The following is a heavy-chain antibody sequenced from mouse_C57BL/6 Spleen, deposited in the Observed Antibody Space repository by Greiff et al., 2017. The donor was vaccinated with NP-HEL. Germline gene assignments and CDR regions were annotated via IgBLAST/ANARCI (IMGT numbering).Heavy chain of an antibody. Sequence: VKLQQSGAELVRPGASVTLSCKASGYTFTDYEMHWVKQTPVHGLEWIGAIDPETGGTAYNQKFKGKAILTADKSSSTAYMELRSLTSEDSAVYYCTRFTTVSYAMDYWGQGTSVTVSS. V-gene: IGHV1-15*01. CDR1: GYTFTDYE. CDR2: IDPETGGT. D-gene: IGHD1-1*01. CDR3: TRFTTVSYAMDY. J-gene: IGHJ4*01.